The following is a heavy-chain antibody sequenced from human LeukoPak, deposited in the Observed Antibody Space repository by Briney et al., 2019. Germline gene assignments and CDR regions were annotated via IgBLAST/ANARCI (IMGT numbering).Heavy chain of an antibody. D-gene: IGHD4-17*01. V-gene: IGHV5-51*01. Sequence: GESLKISCKGSGYSFTSYWIGWVRPMPGKGLEWMGIIHPADSDTRYSTSFQGQVTISADKSINTAYLQWSSLKASHSAMYYCARRADYGDYIENYWGQGTLVTVSS. CDR2: IHPADSDT. J-gene: IGHJ4*02. CDR1: GYSFTSYW. CDR3: ARRADYGDYIENY.